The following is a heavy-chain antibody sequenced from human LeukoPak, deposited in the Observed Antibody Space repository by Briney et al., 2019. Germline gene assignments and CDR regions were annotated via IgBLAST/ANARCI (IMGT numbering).Heavy chain of an antibody. V-gene: IGHV3-30-3*01. J-gene: IGHJ5*02. CDR2: ISYDGSNK. D-gene: IGHD1-26*01. CDR3: ARDLVVGATVYIFDP. Sequence: PGGSLRLSCAASGFTFSSYAMHWVRQAPGKGLEWVAVISYDGSNKYYADSVKGRFTISRDNSKNTLYLQMNSLRAEDTAVYYCARDLVVGATVYIFDPWGQGTLVTVSS. CDR1: GFTFSSYA.